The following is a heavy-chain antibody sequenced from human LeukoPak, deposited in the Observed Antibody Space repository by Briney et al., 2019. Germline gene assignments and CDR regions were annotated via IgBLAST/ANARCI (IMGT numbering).Heavy chain of an antibody. CDR1: GYTFTGYY. CDR2: INPNSGGT. CDR3: ARVIAVAGSTFDAFDI. V-gene: IGHV1-2*02. Sequence: GASVKVSCKASGYTFTGYYMHWVRQAPGQGLEWMGWINPNSGGTNYAQKFQGRVTMTRDTSISTAYMELSRLRSDDTAVYYCARVIAVAGSTFDAFDIWGQGTMVTVSS. J-gene: IGHJ3*02. D-gene: IGHD6-19*01.